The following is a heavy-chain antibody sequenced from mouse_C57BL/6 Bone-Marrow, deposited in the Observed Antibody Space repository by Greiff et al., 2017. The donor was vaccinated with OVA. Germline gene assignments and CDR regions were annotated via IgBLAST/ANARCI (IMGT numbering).Heavy chain of an antibody. CDR2: INPNYGTT. V-gene: IGHV1-39*01. CDR1: GYSFTDYN. CDR3: ARNYGSSSSFAY. Sequence: VQLQQSGAELARPGASVKISCKASGYSFTDYNMNWVKQSNGKSLEWIGVINPNYGTTSYNQKFKGKATLTVDQSSSTAYMQLNSLTSEDSAVYYCARNYGSSSSFAYWGQGTLVTVSA. J-gene: IGHJ3*01. D-gene: IGHD1-1*01.